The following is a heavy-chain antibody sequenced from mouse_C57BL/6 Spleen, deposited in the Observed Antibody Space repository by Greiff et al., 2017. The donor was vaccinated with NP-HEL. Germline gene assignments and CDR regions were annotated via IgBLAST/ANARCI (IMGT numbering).Heavy chain of an antibody. CDR2: ISSGGSYT. Sequence: EVMLVESGGDLVKPGGSLKLTCAASGFTFSSYGMSWVRQTPDKRLEWVATISSGGSYTYYPDSVKGRFTISRYNAKNTLYLQMSSLKSEDTAMYYCARDDYDGHYYAMDYWGQGTSVTVSS. V-gene: IGHV5-6*02. CDR1: GFTFSSYG. CDR3: ARDDYDGHYYAMDY. J-gene: IGHJ4*01. D-gene: IGHD2-4*01.